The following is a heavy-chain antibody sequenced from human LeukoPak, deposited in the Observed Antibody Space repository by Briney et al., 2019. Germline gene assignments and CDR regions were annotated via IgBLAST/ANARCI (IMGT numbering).Heavy chain of an antibody. CDR2: IYYSGST. CDR1: GXSISSYY. J-gene: IGHJ2*01. V-gene: IGHV4-59*01. CDR3: ATKRGYYDSSGYYYNWYFDL. D-gene: IGHD3-22*01. Sequence: SETLSLTCTVSGXSISSYYWSWIRQPPGKGQEWIGYIYYSGSTNYNPSLKSRVTISVDTSENQFSLKPSSVTAADTAVYYCATKRGYYDSSGYYYNWYFDLWGRGTLVTVSS.